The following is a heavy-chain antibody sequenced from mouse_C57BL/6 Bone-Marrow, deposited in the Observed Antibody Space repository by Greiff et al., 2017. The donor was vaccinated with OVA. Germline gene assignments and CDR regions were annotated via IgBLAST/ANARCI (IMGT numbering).Heavy chain of an antibody. CDR1: GYTFTDYY. Sequence: EVQLQQSGPELVKPGASVKISCKASGYTFTDYYMNWVKQSHGKSLEWIGDINPNNGGTSYNQKFKGKATLTVDKSSSTAYMELRSLTSEDSAVYYCAGERYGRRKRDWFAYWGQGTLVTVSA. J-gene: IGHJ3*01. CDR2: INPNNGGT. CDR3: AGERYGRRKRDWFAY. V-gene: IGHV1-26*01. D-gene: IGHD2-10*02.